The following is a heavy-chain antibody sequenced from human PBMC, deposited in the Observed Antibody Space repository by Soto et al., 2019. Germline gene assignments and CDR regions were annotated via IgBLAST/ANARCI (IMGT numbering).Heavy chain of an antibody. CDR3: ARSIGGSSGYPPDY. Sequence: QVHLVESGGGVVQPGGSLRLSCAASGFTFNGYGMHWVRQSPGEGLEWLAVLANDGTTQYYADSVKGRFTISRDNSKNTLYLQLDSLRPEDTAVYYCARSIGGSSGYPPDYWGQGTLVTVSS. J-gene: IGHJ4*02. V-gene: IGHV3-30*03. CDR1: GFTFNGYG. CDR2: LANDGTTQ. D-gene: IGHD6-13*01.